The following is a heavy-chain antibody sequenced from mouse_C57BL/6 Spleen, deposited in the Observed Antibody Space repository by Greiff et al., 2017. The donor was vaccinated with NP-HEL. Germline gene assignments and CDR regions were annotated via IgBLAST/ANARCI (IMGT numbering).Heavy chain of an antibody. CDR2: INYYGSSP. CDR3: ARVNYGSNYYYAMDY. Sequence: EVMLVESEGGLVQPGSSMKLSCTASGFTFSDYYMAWVRQVPEKGLEWVANINYYGSSPYYLDSLKSRFIISRDNAKNILYLQMSSLKSEDTATYYCARVNYGSNYYYAMDYWGQGTSVTVSS. CDR1: GFTFSDYY. D-gene: IGHD1-1*01. V-gene: IGHV5-16*01. J-gene: IGHJ4*01.